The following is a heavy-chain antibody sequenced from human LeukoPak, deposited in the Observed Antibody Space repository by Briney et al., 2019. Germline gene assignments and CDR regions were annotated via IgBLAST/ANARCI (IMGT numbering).Heavy chain of an antibody. CDR2: IIPIFGTA. J-gene: IGHJ4*02. Sequence: SVKVSCKASGGTFSSYAISWVRQAPGQGLEWMGRIIPIFGTANYAQKFQGRVTITADKSTSTAYMELRSLRSEDTAVYYCAYSGSYWAPPYWGQGTLVTVSS. CDR3: AYSGSYWAPPY. V-gene: IGHV1-69*06. CDR1: GGTFSSYA. D-gene: IGHD1-26*01.